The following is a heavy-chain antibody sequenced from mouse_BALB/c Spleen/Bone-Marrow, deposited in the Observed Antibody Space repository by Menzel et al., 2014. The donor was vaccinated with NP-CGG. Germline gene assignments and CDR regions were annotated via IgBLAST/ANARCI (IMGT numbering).Heavy chain of an antibody. Sequence: LEESGPELAKPGASVKMSCKASGYTFTSYAMHWVKQKPGQGLERIGYINPYNDGTKYNEKFKGKATLTSDKSSRRAWIDLSCLTSEDSAVAYCTRSYWDAIDYWGQGTSVTVSS. CDR3: TRSYWDAIDY. CDR2: INPYNDGT. D-gene: IGHD1-1*01. J-gene: IGHJ4*01. V-gene: IGHV1-14*01. CDR1: GYTFTSYA.